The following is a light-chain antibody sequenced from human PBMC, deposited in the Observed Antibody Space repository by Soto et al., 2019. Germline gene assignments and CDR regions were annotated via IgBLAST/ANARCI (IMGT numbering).Light chain of an antibody. J-gene: IGLJ3*02. V-gene: IGLV1-40*01. CDR3: QSYNSSLSTWV. Sequence: QSVLTQPPSVSGAAGQRVTISCTGSSPNIGTGYDVHWYQQLPGTAPKLLIYGNHNRPSGVPDRFPGSKSGTSASLAITGPQAGDEANYYCQSYNSSLSTWVFGAGTQLTVL. CDR2: GNH. CDR1: SPNIGTGYD.